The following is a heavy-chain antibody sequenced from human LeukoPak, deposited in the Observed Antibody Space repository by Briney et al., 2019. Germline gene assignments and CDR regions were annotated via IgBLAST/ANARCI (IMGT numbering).Heavy chain of an antibody. CDR3: ARDSVGRPIYYYMDV. J-gene: IGHJ6*03. V-gene: IGHV3-30-3*01. D-gene: IGHD2-15*01. CDR2: ISYDGSNK. CDR1: GFTFSSYA. Sequence: GGSLRLSCAASGFTFSSYAMHWVRQAPGKGLEWVAVISYDGSNKYYADSVKGRFTISRDNSKNTLYLQMNSLRAEDTAVYYCARDSVGRPIYYYMDVWGKGTTVTVSS.